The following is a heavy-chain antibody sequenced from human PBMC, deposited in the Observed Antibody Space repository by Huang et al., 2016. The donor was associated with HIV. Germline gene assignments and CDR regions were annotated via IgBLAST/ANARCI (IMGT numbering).Heavy chain of an antibody. Sequence: QITLKESGPALLRPTQTLTLTCTFSGFSLTTIGAGVGWIRQPPGKPLEWLVLIYWDDDKRFSPFLKTRIRVTKDTSKNQVVFTMNNVGPTDTGTYYCAHIGRLGDYYMDVWGNGTAVTVSS. D-gene: IGHD3-16*01. V-gene: IGHV2-5*02. CDR3: AHIGRLGDYYMDV. J-gene: IGHJ6*03. CDR2: IYWDDDK. CDR1: GFSLTTIGAG.